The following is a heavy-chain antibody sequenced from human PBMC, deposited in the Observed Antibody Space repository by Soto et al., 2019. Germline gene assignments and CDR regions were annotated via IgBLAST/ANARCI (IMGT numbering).Heavy chain of an antibody. Sequence: VASVKVSCKASGYTFTSYDINWVRQATGQGLEWMGWMNPNSGNTGYAQKFQGRVTMTRNTSISTAYMELSSLRSEDTAVYYCARGEVWSGLRYYYGMDVWGQGTTVTVAS. V-gene: IGHV1-8*01. CDR2: MNPNSGNT. J-gene: IGHJ6*02. CDR3: ARGEVWSGLRYYYGMDV. D-gene: IGHD3-3*01. CDR1: GYTFTSYD.